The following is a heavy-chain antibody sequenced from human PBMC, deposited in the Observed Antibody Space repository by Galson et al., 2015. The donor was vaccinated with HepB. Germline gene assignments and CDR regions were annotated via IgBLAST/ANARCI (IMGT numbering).Heavy chain of an antibody. V-gene: IGHV3-66*02. Sequence: SLRLSCAASGFTVSSNYMSWVRQAPGKGLEWVSVIYSGGSTYYADSVKGRFTISRDNSKNTLYLQMNSLRAEDTAVYYCARDKDTAMARHGYYGMDVWGQGTTVTVSS. D-gene: IGHD5-18*01. CDR3: ARDKDTAMARHGYYGMDV. J-gene: IGHJ6*02. CDR2: IYSGGST. CDR1: GFTVSSNY.